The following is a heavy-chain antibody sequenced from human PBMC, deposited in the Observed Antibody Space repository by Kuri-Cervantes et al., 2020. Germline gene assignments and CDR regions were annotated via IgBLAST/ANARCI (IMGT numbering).Heavy chain of an antibody. CDR2: IGTAGDT. D-gene: IGHD6-19*01. CDR3: ARLAVAGGNGMDV. J-gene: IGHJ6*02. V-gene: IGHV3-13*01. Sequence: GESLKISCAASGFTFSSYDMHWVRQATGKGLEWVSAIGTAGDTYYPGSVKGRFTISREDAKNSLYPQMNSLRAGDTAVYYCARLAVAGGNGMDVWGQGTTVTVSS. CDR1: GFTFSSYD.